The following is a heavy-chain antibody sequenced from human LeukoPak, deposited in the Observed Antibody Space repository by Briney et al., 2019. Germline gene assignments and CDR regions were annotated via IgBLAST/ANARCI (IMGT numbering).Heavy chain of an antibody. CDR1: GGSISSGGYY. V-gene: IGHV4-31*03. CDR3: ARAYYDSSGYYFDAFDI. Sequence: PSQTLSLTCTVSGGSISSGGYYWSWIRQHPGKGLEWIGYIYYSGSTYYNPSLKSRVTISVDTSKNQFSLKLSSVTAADTAVYYCARAYYDSSGYYFDAFDIWGQGTMVTVSS. J-gene: IGHJ3*02. D-gene: IGHD3-22*01. CDR2: IYYSGST.